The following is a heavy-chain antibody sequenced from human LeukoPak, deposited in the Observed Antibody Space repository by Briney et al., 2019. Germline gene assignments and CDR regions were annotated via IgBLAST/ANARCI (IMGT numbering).Heavy chain of an antibody. V-gene: IGHV4-59*13. Sequence: SETLSLPCTVSGGLNSSYYGSCMREPPGKGLEGIGYIYYSGSTNYNPSLKSRVTISVDTSKNQFSLKLSSVTAADTAVYYCARDSSGLMCFDPWGQGTLVTVSS. CDR1: GGLNSSYY. CDR2: IYYSGST. J-gene: IGHJ5*02. CDR3: ARDSSGLMCFDP. D-gene: IGHD6-19*01.